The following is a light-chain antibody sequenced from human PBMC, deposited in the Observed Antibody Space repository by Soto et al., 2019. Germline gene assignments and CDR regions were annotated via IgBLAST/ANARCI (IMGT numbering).Light chain of an antibody. CDR2: GNN. CDR3: AAWDDSLSGHVV. Sequence: QSALTQPPSVSGAPGQRVTISCAGSSSNIGAGYAVHWYQQLPGTAPKLLIFGNNNRPSGVPDRFSGSRSDSSASLAITGLQADDEADYYCAAWDDSLSGHVVFGGGTKLTVL. V-gene: IGLV1-40*01. J-gene: IGLJ2*01. CDR1: SSNIGAGYA.